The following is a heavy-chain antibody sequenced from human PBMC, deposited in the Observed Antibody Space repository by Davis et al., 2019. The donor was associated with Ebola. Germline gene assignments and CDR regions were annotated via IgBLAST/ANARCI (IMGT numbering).Heavy chain of an antibody. CDR3: ARTGITSYLYYYMDV. Sequence: SETLSLTCTVSGGSISSGSYYWSWIRQPPGKGLEWIGSIYHNGNSYYNPSLRSRVTISVDTSKNQFSLKLSSVTAADTAVYYCARTGITSYLYYYMDVWGKGTTVTVSS. J-gene: IGHJ6*03. CDR2: IYHNGNS. CDR1: GGSISSGSYY. D-gene: IGHD1-7*01. V-gene: IGHV4-39*07.